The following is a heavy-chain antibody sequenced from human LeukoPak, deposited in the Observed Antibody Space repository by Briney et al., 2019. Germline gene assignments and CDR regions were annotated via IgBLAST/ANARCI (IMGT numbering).Heavy chain of an antibody. J-gene: IGHJ4*02. CDR1: GFNFNNYA. D-gene: IGHD3-9*01. CDR2: ISSSGGST. CDR3: AKDMRFDWTPYYFDY. Sequence: GGSLRLSCAASGFNFNNYAMSWVRQAPGEGLEWVSAISSSGGSTYYADSVKGRFTISRDNSKNTLYLQMNSLRAEDTAVYYCAKDMRFDWTPYYFDYWGQGTLVTVSS. V-gene: IGHV3-23*01.